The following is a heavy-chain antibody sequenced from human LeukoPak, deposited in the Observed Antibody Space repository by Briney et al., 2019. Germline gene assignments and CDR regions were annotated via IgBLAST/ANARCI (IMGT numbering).Heavy chain of an antibody. D-gene: IGHD3-22*01. Sequence: PSETLSLTCTVSGGSIRNYYWNWIRQPPGKGLEWIGYTSDSGHTDYKPSLKSRVTISVDTSKNQFSLKLSSVTAADTAVYCCARDSSGQAWAFDIWGQGTMVTVSS. J-gene: IGHJ3*02. V-gene: IGHV4-59*01. CDR1: GGSIRNYY. CDR2: TSDSGHT. CDR3: ARDSSGQAWAFDI.